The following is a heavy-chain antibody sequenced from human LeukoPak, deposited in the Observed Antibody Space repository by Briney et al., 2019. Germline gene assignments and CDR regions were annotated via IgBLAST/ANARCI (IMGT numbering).Heavy chain of an antibody. D-gene: IGHD1-26*01. CDR1: GGSISSSNW. V-gene: IGHV4-4*02. J-gene: IGHJ5*02. CDR2: IFYSGST. Sequence: PSETLSLTCAVSGGSISSSNWWSWVRQPPGKGLEWIGYIFYSGSTNYNPSLKSRVTISADTSKNQFSLKLSSVTAADTAVYYCARGGVGWFDPWGQGTLVTVSS. CDR3: ARGGVGWFDP.